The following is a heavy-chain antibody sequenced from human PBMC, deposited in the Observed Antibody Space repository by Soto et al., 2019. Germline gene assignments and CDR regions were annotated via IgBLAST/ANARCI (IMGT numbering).Heavy chain of an antibody. D-gene: IGHD6-13*01. Sequence: QVQLVQSGAEVKKPGASVKVSCKASGYTFTSYGISWVRQAPGQGFEWMGWISVYNGNTNYAQKLQGRVTMTTDTSGSTAYMQLRRLKSDDSAMYYCARDRSTFSYLNDPFDIWGQGPMVTVSS. J-gene: IGHJ3*02. CDR3: ARDRSTFSYLNDPFDI. V-gene: IGHV1-18*01. CDR1: GYTFTSYG. CDR2: ISVYNGNT.